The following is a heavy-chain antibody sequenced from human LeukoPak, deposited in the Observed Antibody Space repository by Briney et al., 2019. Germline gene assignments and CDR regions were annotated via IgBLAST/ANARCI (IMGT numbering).Heavy chain of an antibody. D-gene: IGHD3-16*01. J-gene: IGHJ4*02. V-gene: IGHV3-7*03. Sequence: GGSLRLSCSVSGFTFTSYWMTWVRQAPGKGLEWVANIKQDGSETNYVDSVRGRFSISRDNAKNSLYLQMDSLRAEDTAVYYGARAYDYVRYWGQGTLVTVSS. CDR3: ARAYDYVRY. CDR2: IKQDGSET. CDR1: GFTFTSYW.